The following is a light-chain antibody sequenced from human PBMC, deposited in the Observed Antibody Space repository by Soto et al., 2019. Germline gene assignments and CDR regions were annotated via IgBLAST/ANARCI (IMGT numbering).Light chain of an antibody. CDR3: HSYDSSLSGSV. Sequence: QSVLTQPPSVSGAPGQRVTISCSGSSSNIGAGYDVHWYQQLPGTAPKLLIFSNNYRPSGVPDRFSASRSDTSASLAITGLQAEDEADYYCHSYDSSLSGSVFGGGTKLTVL. CDR1: SSNIGAGYD. CDR2: SNN. J-gene: IGLJ2*01. V-gene: IGLV1-40*01.